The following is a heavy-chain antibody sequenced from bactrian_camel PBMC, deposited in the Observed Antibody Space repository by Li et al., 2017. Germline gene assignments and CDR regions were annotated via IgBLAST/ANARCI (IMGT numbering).Heavy chain of an antibody. CDR2: ISSEGWI. J-gene: IGHJ4*01. CDR3: AAATGRRQWVGCGSLLSYNH. D-gene: IGHD3*01. Sequence: HVQLVESGGGSVQSGGSLRLSCTVSGSTDNTYCMAWFRQAPGKEREGVAAISSEGWITYADSVKGRFTISKDNAKNALYLQMNSLKPEDSAMYSCAAATGRRQWVGCGSLLSYNHWGQGTQVTVS. V-gene: IGHV3S57*01. CDR1: GSTDNTYC.